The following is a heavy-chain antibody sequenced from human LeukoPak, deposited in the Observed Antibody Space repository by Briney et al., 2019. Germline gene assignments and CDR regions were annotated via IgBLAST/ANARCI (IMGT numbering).Heavy chain of an antibody. Sequence: GGSLRLSCAASGFTFSQYGMNWVRQAPGKGLEWVALISFDGNDNYYADSVKGRFTISRDNSESDLFLQMNSLRTEDTALYYCAKARLPTNNWYSDSFDSWGQGTLGTVS. D-gene: IGHD1-7*01. CDR1: GFTFSQYG. J-gene: IGHJ3*01. CDR3: AKARLPTNNWYSDSFDS. V-gene: IGHV3-30*18. CDR2: ISFDGNDN.